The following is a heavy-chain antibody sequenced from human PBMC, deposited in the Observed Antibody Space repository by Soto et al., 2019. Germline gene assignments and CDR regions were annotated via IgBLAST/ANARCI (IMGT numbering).Heavy chain of an antibody. V-gene: IGHV3-66*01. Sequence: EVQLVGSGGGLVQPGGSLRLSCAASGFTVSNHYMAWVRQAPGKGLAWVSVIHTGGSTYYADSVKGRFSISRDNSKNTLYLQMSSLRAEDTAVYYCARDFYDLSYKFDYWGQGTLVTVSS. J-gene: IGHJ4*02. CDR1: GFTVSNHY. D-gene: IGHD3-3*01. CDR3: ARDFYDLSYKFDY. CDR2: IHTGGST.